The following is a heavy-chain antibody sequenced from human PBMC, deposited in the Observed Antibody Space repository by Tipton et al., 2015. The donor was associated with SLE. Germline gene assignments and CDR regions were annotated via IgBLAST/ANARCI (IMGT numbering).Heavy chain of an antibody. CDR3: ASETNGDTYCYHGMVV. CDR1: GGSISSYY. Sequence: TLSLTCTVSGGSISSYYWSWIRQPPGKGLEWIGYIYYSGSTNYNPSLKSRVTISVDTSKNQFSLNLSSVTASDTAACYCASETNGDTYCYHGMVVWGHGTTVTVSS. V-gene: IGHV4-59*01. CDR2: IYYSGST. J-gene: IGHJ6*02. D-gene: IGHD5-18*01.